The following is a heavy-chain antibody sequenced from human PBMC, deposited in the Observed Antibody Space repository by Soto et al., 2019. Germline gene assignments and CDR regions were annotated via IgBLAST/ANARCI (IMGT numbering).Heavy chain of an antibody. V-gene: IGHV3-15*07. CDR1: GFSFSPAW. J-gene: IGHJ6*02. Sequence: EVQLVESGRGLVTPGGALRLSCTGTGFSFSPAWMNWVRQAPGKGLEWVGRMKSYRGGGTTDYAATVQGRFTISRDDSKNTLYLQMNSLKFEDTALYFCIWQQDFYYGKAVWGQGTTVTVSS. CDR2: MKSYRGGGTT. CDR3: IWQQDFYYGKAV. D-gene: IGHD6-13*01.